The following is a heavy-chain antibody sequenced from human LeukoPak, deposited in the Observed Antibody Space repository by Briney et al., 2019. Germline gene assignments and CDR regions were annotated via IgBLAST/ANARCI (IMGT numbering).Heavy chain of an antibody. CDR3: AKGGPEASAGLSWFDP. V-gene: IGHV4-61*01. CDR1: GGSISSGNYY. J-gene: IGHJ5*02. D-gene: IGHD1-14*01. Sequence: PSETPSLTCTVSGGSISSGNYYWYWMRKPPGKGLEWIAYSYSSGNANYNPSLKSRVTISVDTSMNQFSLKLTSVTAADTAVYYCAKGGPEASAGLSWFDPWGQGTLVTVSS. CDR2: SYSSGNA.